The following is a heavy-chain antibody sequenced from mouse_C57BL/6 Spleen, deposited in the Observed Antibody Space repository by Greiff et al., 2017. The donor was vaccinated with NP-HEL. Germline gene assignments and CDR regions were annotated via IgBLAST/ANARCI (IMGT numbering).Heavy chain of an antibody. J-gene: IGHJ4*01. Sequence: EVKVVESEGGLVQPGSSMKLSCTASGFTFSDYYMAWVRQVPEKGLEWVANINYDGSSTYYLDSLKSRFIISRDNAKNILYLQMSSLKSEDTATYYCARVYDYLYAMDYWGQGTSVTVSS. V-gene: IGHV5-16*01. D-gene: IGHD2-4*01. CDR2: INYDGSST. CDR1: GFTFSDYY. CDR3: ARVYDYLYAMDY.